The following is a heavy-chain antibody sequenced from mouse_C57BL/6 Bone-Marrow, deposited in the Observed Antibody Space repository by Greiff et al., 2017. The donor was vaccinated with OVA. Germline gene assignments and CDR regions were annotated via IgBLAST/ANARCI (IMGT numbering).Heavy chain of an antibody. V-gene: IGHV5-4*03. J-gene: IGHJ4*01. CDR1: GFTFSSYA. D-gene: IGHD1-1*01. CDR2: ISDGGSYT. Sequence: EVKVVESGGGLVKPGGSLKLSCAASGFTFSSYAMSWVRQTPEKRLEWVATISDGGSYTYYPDNVKGRFTISRDNAKNNLYLQMSHLKSEDTAMYYCARVGHYYGSSYDAMDYWGQGTSVTVSS. CDR3: ARVGHYYGSSYDAMDY.